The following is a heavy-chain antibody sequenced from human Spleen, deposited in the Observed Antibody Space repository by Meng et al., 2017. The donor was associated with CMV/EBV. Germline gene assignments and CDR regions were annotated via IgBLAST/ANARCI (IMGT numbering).Heavy chain of an antibody. V-gene: IGHV3-23*01. J-gene: IGHJ4*02. CDR2: ISGSATGT. CDR3: AGSLGYCPSSGCYFRNY. D-gene: IGHD2-2*01. Sequence: GGSLRLSCAASGFTFSNYAMSWVRQAPGKGLEWVSGISGSATGTYYGDSVKGRFTISRDNSKKTLSLQMNSLRAEDTAVYYCAGSLGYCPSSGCYFRNYWGQGTLVTVSS. CDR1: GFTFSNYA.